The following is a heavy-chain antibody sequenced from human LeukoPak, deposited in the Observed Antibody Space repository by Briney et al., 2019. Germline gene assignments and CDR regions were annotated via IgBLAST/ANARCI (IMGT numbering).Heavy chain of an antibody. J-gene: IGHJ3*02. CDR3: ARTGAVVVPAARAAFDI. V-gene: IGHV4-59*01. CDR2: IYYSGST. Sequence: SETLSLTCTVSGGSISSYYWSWIQQPPGKGLEWIGYIYYSGSTNYNPSLKSRVTISVDTSKNQFSLKLNSVTAADTAVYYCARTGAVVVPAARAAFDIWGQGTMVTVSS. D-gene: IGHD2-2*01. CDR1: GGSISSYY.